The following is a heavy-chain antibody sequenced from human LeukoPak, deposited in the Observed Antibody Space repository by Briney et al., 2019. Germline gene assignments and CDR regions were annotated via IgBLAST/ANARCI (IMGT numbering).Heavy chain of an antibody. J-gene: IGHJ3*02. CDR1: GYSFTSYW. D-gene: IGHD1-26*01. CDR2: IYPGDSDT. CDR3: ARSHSGSYYWGAFDI. V-gene: IGHV5-51*01. Sequence: GESLKISCKGSGYSFTSYWIGWVRQMPGKGLEWMGIIYPGDSDTRYSPSFQGQVTISADKSISTAYLQWSSLKASDTAMYYCARSHSGSYYWGAFDIWGQGTMVTVSS.